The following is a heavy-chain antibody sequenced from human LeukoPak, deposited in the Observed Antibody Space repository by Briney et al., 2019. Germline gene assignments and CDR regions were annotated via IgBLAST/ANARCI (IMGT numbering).Heavy chain of an antibody. CDR3: ARELPAAIRIFDY. D-gene: IGHD2-2*02. Sequence: GASVKVSCKASGGTFSSYAISRVRQAPGQGLEWMGGIIPIFGTANYAQKFQGRVTITADESTSTAYTELSRLRSEDTAVYYCARELPAAIRIFDYWGQGTLVTVSS. V-gene: IGHV1-69*13. CDR1: GGTFSSYA. CDR2: IIPIFGTA. J-gene: IGHJ4*02.